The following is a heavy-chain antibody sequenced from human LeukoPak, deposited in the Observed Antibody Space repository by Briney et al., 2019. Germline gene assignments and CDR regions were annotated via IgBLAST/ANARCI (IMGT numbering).Heavy chain of an antibody. CDR2: ISAYNGNT. CDR1: GYTFTSYG. Sequence: ASVKVSWKASGYTFTSYGISWVRQAPGQGLEWMGWISAYNGNTNYAQKLQGRVTMTTDTSTSTAYMELRSLRSDDTAVYYCARNRLLRREGSWFDPWGQGTLVTVSS. J-gene: IGHJ5*02. D-gene: IGHD2-21*02. CDR3: ARNRLLRREGSWFDP. V-gene: IGHV1-18*01.